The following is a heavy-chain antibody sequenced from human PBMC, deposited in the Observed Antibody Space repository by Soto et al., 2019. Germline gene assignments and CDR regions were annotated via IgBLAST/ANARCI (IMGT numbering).Heavy chain of an antibody. V-gene: IGHV1-69*01. CDR3: ARGRDQPPVGLYFDS. J-gene: IGHJ4*02. CDR1: GDAFSNYI. Sequence: QVQLVQSGAEVKKPGSSVKVSCKASGDAFSNYIFDWVRLAPGQGLEWMGGIIPMFGTPKYAETFQDRVTISADVSTATAYMELTSLRFDDTAVYYCARGRDQPPVGLYFDSWGEGTRVTVSS. CDR2: IIPMFGTP. D-gene: IGHD1-26*01.